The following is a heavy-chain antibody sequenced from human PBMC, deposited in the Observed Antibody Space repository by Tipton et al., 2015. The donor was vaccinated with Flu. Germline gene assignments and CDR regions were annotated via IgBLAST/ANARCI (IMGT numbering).Heavy chain of an antibody. CDR3: ARVGRGGIVYYFDY. CDR2: IYHSGST. CDR1: GGSFSGYY. V-gene: IGHV4-34*01. Sequence: TLSLTCAVYGGSFSGYYWSWIRQPPGKGLEWIGSIYHSGSTYYNPSLKSRVTISVDTSKNQFSLKLSSVTAADTAVYYCARVGRGGIVYYFDYWGQGTLVTVSS. D-gene: IGHD2-15*01. J-gene: IGHJ4*02.